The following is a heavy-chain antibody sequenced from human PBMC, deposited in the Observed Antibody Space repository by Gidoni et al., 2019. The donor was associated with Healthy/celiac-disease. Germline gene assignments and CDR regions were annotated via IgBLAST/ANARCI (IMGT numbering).Heavy chain of an antibody. CDR1: GFTFSSYS. V-gene: IGHV3-48*02. CDR2: ISSSSSTI. CDR3: ARGPYSSSSLLPYYYYYYGMDV. D-gene: IGHD6-6*01. J-gene: IGHJ6*02. Sequence: EVQLVESGGGLVQPGGSLRRSCAASGFTFSSYSMNWVRQAPGKGLEWVSYISSSSSTIYYADSVKGRFTISRDNAKNSLYLQMNSLRDEDTAVYYCARGPYSSSSLLPYYYYYYGMDVWGQGTTVTVSS.